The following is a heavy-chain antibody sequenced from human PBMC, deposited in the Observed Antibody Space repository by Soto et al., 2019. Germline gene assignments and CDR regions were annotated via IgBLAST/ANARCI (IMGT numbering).Heavy chain of an antibody. CDR2: INAGNGNT. V-gene: IGHV1-3*01. Sequence: ASVKVSCKASGYTFTSHAMHWVRQAPGQRLEWMGWINAGNGNTKYSQKFQGRVTITRDTSASTAYMELSSLRSEDTAVYYCARPGGIVVVPAAPYYYYGMDVWGQGTTVTVSS. J-gene: IGHJ6*02. D-gene: IGHD2-2*01. CDR1: GYTFTSHA. CDR3: ARPGGIVVVPAAPYYYYGMDV.